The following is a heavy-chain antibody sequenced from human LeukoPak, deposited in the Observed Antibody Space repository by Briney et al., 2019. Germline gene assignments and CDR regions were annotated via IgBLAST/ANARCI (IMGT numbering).Heavy chain of an antibody. V-gene: IGHV3-11*01. Sequence: PGGSLRLSCAASGFTFSDYYMSWIRQAPGKGLEWVSYISSSGSTIYYADSVKGRFTTSRDNAKNSLYLQMNSLRAEDTAVYYCARDKTYYDILTGPIDYWGQGTLVTVSS. CDR3: ARDKTYYDILTGPIDY. D-gene: IGHD3-9*01. J-gene: IGHJ4*02. CDR2: ISSSGSTI. CDR1: GFTFSDYY.